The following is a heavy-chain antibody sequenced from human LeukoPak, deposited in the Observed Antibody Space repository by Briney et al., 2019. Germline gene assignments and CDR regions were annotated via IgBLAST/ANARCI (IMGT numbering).Heavy chain of an antibody. CDR3: ASSLTGGYSYGNDAFDI. D-gene: IGHD5-18*01. Sequence: GGSLRLSCAASGFTVSSNYMSWVRQAPGKGLEWVSVIYSGGSTYYADSVKGRFTISRDNSKNTLYLQMNSLRAEDTAVYYCASSLTGGYSYGNDAFDIWGQGTMVTVSS. CDR2: IYSGGST. J-gene: IGHJ3*02. CDR1: GFTVSSNY. V-gene: IGHV3-53*01.